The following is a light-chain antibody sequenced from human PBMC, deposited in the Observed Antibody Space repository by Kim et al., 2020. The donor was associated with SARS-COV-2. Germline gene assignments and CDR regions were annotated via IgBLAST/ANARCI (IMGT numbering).Light chain of an antibody. CDR3: QSYDNTNQV. CDR1: SGNIASNY. CDR2: EDH. J-gene: IGLJ3*02. V-gene: IGLV6-57*03. Sequence: NFMLAQPHSVSESPGKTVTISCTRSSGNIASNYVQWYQQRPGSAPTTVIYEDHQRPSGVPDRFSGSIDSSSNSASLTISGLKTEDEADYYCQSYDNTNQVFGGGTQLTVL.